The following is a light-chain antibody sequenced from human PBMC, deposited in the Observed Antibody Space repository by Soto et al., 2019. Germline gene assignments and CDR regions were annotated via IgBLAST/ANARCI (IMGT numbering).Light chain of an antibody. CDR2: GAS. J-gene: IGKJ1*01. Sequence: EIVLTQSPATLSVSPGERVTLSCRASQSVDIILAWYQQKPGQDPRLLIYGASTRATDMPGTFSGRGSGTEFTLTISILRPEDFGVDYCQQYRSWPSAFGQGTKVEIK. CDR1: QSVDII. CDR3: QQYRSWPSA. V-gene: IGKV3-15*01.